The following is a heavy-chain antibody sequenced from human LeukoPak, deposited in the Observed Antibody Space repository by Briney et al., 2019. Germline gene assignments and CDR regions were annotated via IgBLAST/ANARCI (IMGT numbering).Heavy chain of an antibody. CDR1: GFTFSNYA. CDR3: AKDLWEQQLVPDVYFDY. J-gene: IGHJ4*02. Sequence: PGGSLRLSCAASGFTFSNYAMGWVRQAPGKGLEWVAVISYDGSNKYYADSVKGRFTISRDNSKNTLYLQMNSLRAEDTAVYYCAKDLWEQQLVPDVYFDYWGQGTLVTVSS. D-gene: IGHD6-13*01. V-gene: IGHV3-30*18. CDR2: ISYDGSNK.